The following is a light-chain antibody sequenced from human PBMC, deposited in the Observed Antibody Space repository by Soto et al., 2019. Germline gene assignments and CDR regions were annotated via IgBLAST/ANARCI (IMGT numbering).Light chain of an antibody. CDR3: LQAAQSPLT. CDR1: QSLLQSNGNNH. CDR2: LAS. J-gene: IGKJ5*01. Sequence: DIVLTQSPLSLPVTPGEPASISCRSSQSLLQSNGNNHVDWYLQRPGQSQQLLLYLASSRASGVPDRFSGSGSGTEFSLEISRVEAEDVGVYYCLQAAQSPLTFGQGTRLEIK. V-gene: IGKV2-28*01.